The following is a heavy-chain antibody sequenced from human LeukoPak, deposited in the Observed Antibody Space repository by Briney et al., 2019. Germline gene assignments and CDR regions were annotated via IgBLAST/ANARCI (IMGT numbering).Heavy chain of an antibody. CDR2: INPYNGNT. V-gene: IGHV1-18*01. D-gene: IGHD6-13*01. Sequence: ASVKVSCKASGYTFTTYGISWVRQAPGQGLEWMGWINPYNGNTNYAQKFQGRVTMTTDTSTRTAYMELRSLRSDDTAVYYCARDWPTIAAAGTIPEYFQHWGQGTLVTVSS. CDR1: GYTFTTYG. J-gene: IGHJ1*01. CDR3: ARDWPTIAAAGTIPEYFQH.